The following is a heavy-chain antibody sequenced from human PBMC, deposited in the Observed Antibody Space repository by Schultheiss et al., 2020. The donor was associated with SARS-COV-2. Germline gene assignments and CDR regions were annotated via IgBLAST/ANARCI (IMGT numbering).Heavy chain of an antibody. Sequence: KVSCKGSGYSFTNYWIGWVRQMPGKGLEWMGIIYPGDADTRYSPSFQGHVTISADKSISTAYLQWSSLKASDTAMYYCARRARAALYYGMDVWGQGTTVTVSS. CDR2: IYPGDADT. CDR1: GYSFTNYW. J-gene: IGHJ6*02. CDR3: ARRARAALYYGMDV. V-gene: IGHV5-51*01. D-gene: IGHD6-6*01.